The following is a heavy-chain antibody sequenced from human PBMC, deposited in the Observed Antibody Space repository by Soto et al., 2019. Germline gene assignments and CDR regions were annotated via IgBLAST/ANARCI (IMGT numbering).Heavy chain of an antibody. CDR1: GGSISSDDW. CDR3: ARSDCYGVCRGKWLDP. D-gene: IGHD2-21*02. V-gene: IGHV4-4*02. Sequence: LSLTCAVSGGSISSDDWWTWVRQTPGKGLEWIGEIYHSGTTNYNPSLMSRVTIAVDKAKSQFSLRLDSVTAADTAVYYCARSDCYGVCRGKWLDPWGQGILVTVSS. CDR2: IYHSGTT. J-gene: IGHJ5*02.